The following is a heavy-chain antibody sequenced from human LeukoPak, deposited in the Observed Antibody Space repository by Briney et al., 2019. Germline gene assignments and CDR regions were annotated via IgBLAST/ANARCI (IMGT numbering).Heavy chain of an antibody. CDR1: GFTFSTYA. Sequence: GGSLRLSCAASGFTFSTYALHWVRQAPGKGLEWVAAIKYDGTKTHYADSVKGRFTISGDNSKDTLYLQMNSLRAEDTATYYCARDPYGDYIGAFDMWGQGTMVTVS. D-gene: IGHD4-17*01. V-gene: IGHV3-30-3*01. CDR2: IKYDGTKT. CDR3: ARDPYGDYIGAFDM. J-gene: IGHJ3*02.